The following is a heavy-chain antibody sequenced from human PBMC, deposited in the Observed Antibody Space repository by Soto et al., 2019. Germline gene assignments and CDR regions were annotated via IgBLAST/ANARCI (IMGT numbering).Heavy chain of an antibody. J-gene: IGHJ4*02. Sequence: HPGGSLRLSCAASGFTFSSYAMSWVRQAPGKGLEWVSAISGSGGSTYYADSVKGRFTISRDNSKNTLYLQMNSLRAEDTAVYYCAKRQPTYYYDSSGPFDYWGQGTLVTVSS. CDR3: AKRQPTYYYDSSGPFDY. CDR2: ISGSGGST. V-gene: IGHV3-23*01. D-gene: IGHD3-22*01. CDR1: GFTFSSYA.